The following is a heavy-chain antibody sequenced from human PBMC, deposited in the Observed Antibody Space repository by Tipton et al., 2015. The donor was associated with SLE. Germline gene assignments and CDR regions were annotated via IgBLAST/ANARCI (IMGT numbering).Heavy chain of an antibody. Sequence: SLRLSCTASGFTFGDYAMSWFRQAPGKGLEWVGFIRSKAYGGTTEYAASVKGRFTISRDDSKSIAYLQMNSLKTEDTAVYYCTREGDSSGYFSSYYYYYGMDVWGQGTTVTVSS. CDR1: GFTFGDYA. J-gene: IGHJ6*02. CDR2: IRSKAYGGTT. D-gene: IGHD3-22*01. CDR3: TREGDSSGYFSSYYYYYGMDV. V-gene: IGHV3-49*03.